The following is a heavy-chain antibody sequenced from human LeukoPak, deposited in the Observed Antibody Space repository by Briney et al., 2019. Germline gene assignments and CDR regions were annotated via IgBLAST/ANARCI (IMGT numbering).Heavy chain of an antibody. CDR3: ARELRFLEWLSSRYNWFDP. CDR1: GGTFSSYA. Sequence: ASVKVSCKASGGTFSSYAISWVRQAPGQGLEWMGRIIPILGIANYAQKFQGRVTITADKSTSTAYMELSSLRSEDTAVYYCARELRFLEWLSSRYNWFDPWGQGTLVTVSS. CDR2: IIPILGIA. D-gene: IGHD3-3*01. V-gene: IGHV1-69*04. J-gene: IGHJ5*02.